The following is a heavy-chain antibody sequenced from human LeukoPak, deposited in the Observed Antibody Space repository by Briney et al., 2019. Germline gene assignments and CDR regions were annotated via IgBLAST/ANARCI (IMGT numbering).Heavy chain of an antibody. CDR1: GGSFSGYY. V-gene: IGHV4-59*10. CDR3: ARASYSYDISGWVPFDY. J-gene: IGHJ4*02. Sequence: SETLSLTCAVYGGSFSGYYWSWIRQPAGKGPEWIGRIYTSGSTTYNPSLKSRVTIPGDTSENQFSLRLSSVTAADTAVYYCARASYSYDISGWVPFDYWGQGTLVTVSS. CDR2: IYTSGST. D-gene: IGHD3-22*01.